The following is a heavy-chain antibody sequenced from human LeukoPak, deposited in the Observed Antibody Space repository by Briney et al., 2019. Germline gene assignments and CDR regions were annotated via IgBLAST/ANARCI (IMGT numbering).Heavy chain of an antibody. J-gene: IGHJ4*02. CDR3: VSRRGDGDYRPDY. Sequence: SETPSLTCTVSGGSITSSKYCWGWIRQPPGKGLEWIGSIHYTGITYYNPSLKTRVTISVDTSKNQFSLTLSSVTAADTSVYYCVSRRGDGDYRPDYWGQGTLVTVSS. D-gene: IGHD4-17*01. CDR2: IHYTGIT. CDR1: GGSITSSKYC. V-gene: IGHV4-39*01.